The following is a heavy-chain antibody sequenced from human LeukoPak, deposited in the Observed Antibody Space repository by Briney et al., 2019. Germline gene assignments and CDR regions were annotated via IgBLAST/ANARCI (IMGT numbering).Heavy chain of an antibody. J-gene: IGHJ6*02. Sequence: PSQTLPLTCTVSGGSISSGDYYWSWIRQPPGKGLEWIGYIYYSGSTYYNPSLKSRVTISVDTSKNQFSLKLSSVTAADTAVYYCARDIHDSSGRDYYYGMDVWGQGTTVTVSS. V-gene: IGHV4-30-4*01. CDR3: ARDIHDSSGRDYYYGMDV. CDR1: GGSISSGDYY. CDR2: IYYSGST. D-gene: IGHD3-22*01.